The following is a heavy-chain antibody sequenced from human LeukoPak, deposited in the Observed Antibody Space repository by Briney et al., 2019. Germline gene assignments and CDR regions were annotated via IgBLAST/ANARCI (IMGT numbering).Heavy chain of an antibody. J-gene: IGHJ4*02. CDR1: GFTFSSYA. Sequence: PGGSLRLSCAASGFTFSSYAMHWVRQAPGKGLEWVAVISYDGSNKYYADSVKGRFTISRDNSKNTLYLQMNSLRAEDTAVYYCARAVPPAGSGYLDHFDYWGQGTLVTVSS. CDR2: ISYDGSNK. V-gene: IGHV3-30-3*01. D-gene: IGHD3-22*01. CDR3: ARAVPPAGSGYLDHFDY.